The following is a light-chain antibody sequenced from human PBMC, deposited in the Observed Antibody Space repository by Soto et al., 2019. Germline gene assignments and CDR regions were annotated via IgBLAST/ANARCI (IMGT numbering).Light chain of an antibody. CDR2: LGS. CDR1: QSLVYRNGHNY. CDR3: MQALQTPRT. J-gene: IGKJ3*01. V-gene: IGKV2-28*01. Sequence: DIVMTQSPLSLPVTPGEPASISCRSSQSLVYRNGHNYLDWYVQKPGQSPQLLIYLGSNRAPGVPDRFSGSGSGTDFTLKISRVEAEDVGVYYSMQALQTPRTFGPGTKVDIK.